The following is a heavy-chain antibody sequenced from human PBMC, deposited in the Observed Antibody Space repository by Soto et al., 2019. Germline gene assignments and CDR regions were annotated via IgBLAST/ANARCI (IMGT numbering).Heavy chain of an antibody. CDR2: ISSSGSTI. CDR3: ARDLNDILTGYLFLGGDAFDI. D-gene: IGHD3-9*01. CDR1: GFTFSDYY. Sequence: GGSLRLSCAASGFTFSDYYMSWIRQAPGKGLEWVSYISSSGSTIYYADSVKGRFTISRDNAKNSLYLQMNSLRAGDTAVYYCARDLNDILTGYLFLGGDAFDIWGQGTMVTVSS. J-gene: IGHJ3*02. V-gene: IGHV3-11*01.